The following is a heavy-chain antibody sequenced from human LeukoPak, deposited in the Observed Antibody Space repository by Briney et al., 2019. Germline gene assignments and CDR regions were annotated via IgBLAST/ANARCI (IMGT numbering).Heavy chain of an antibody. D-gene: IGHD5-24*01. V-gene: IGHV3-48*01. CDR1: GFTFSSYS. CDR2: ISSSSSTI. CDR3: ASFVEMATFDY. J-gene: IGHJ4*02. Sequence: GGSLRLSCAASGFTFSSYSMNWVRQAPGKGLEWVSYISSSSSTIYYADSVKGRFTISRDNAKNSLYLQMNSLRAEDTAVYYCASFVEMATFDYWGQGTLVTVSS.